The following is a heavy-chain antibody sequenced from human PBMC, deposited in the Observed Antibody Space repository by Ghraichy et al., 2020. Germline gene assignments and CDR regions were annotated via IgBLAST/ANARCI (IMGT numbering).Heavy chain of an antibody. CDR2: INGTSNDI. V-gene: IGHV3-48*02. D-gene: IGHD2-21*02. J-gene: IGHJ5*02. CDR1: AFSFRTYS. Sequence: GGSLRLSCAASAFSFRTYSMNWVRQAPGKGLEWISHINGTSNDIVYADSVKGRFTISRDDAKNLLYLQMNNLRDEDTAVYYCVRDHGGMATALRYWFDPWGQGTLVTVSS. CDR3: VRDHGGMATALRYWFDP.